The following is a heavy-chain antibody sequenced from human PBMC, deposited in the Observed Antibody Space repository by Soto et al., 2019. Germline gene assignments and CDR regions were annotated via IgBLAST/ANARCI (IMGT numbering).Heavy chain of an antibody. CDR3: ARHDGFSSGWIFDY. D-gene: IGHD6-19*01. V-gene: IGHV4-39*01. CDR2: IYYSGNT. CDR1: GGSISSGGYY. Sequence: PSETLSLTCTVSGGSISSGGYYWSWIRQHPGKGLEWIGYIYYSGNTYYNPSLKSRVTISVDTSNNQLSLKLRYVTAAVSVVYYCARHDGFSSGWIFDYWGHGTLVTVSS. J-gene: IGHJ4*01.